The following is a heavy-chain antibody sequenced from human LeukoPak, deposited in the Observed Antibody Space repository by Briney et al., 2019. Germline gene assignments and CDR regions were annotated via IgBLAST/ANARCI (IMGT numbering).Heavy chain of an antibody. J-gene: IGHJ4*02. D-gene: IGHD3/OR15-3a*01. CDR1: GGSISSYY. CDR2: IYYSGST. V-gene: IGHV4-59*01. CDR3: ATYRGTGYYGFAY. Sequence: SETLSLTCTVSGGSISSYYWSWVRQPPGGGLEWIGYIYYSGSTNYNPSLKSRVTISVDTSKNQFSLKLSSVTAADTAVYYCATYRGTGYYGFAYWGQGTLVTVSS.